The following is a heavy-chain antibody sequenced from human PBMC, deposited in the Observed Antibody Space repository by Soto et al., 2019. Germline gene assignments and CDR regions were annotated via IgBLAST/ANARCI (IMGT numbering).Heavy chain of an antibody. CDR2: VSVGGST. Sequence: GGSLRLSCAASGFTFSSYAMGWVRQGPGKGLEWVAVVSVGGSTHYADSVRGRFTISRDNSKNTLSLQMNSLTAEDTAVYFCAKRRGAGGHFDYWGQGALVTVSS. CDR1: GFTFSSYA. D-gene: IGHD2-15*01. V-gene: IGHV3-23*01. J-gene: IGHJ4*02. CDR3: AKRRGAGGHFDY.